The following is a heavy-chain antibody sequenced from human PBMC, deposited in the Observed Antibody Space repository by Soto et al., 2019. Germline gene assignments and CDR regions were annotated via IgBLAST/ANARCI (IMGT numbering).Heavy chain of an antibody. V-gene: IGHV1-69*12. CDR2: IVPIVDTS. D-gene: IGHD5-12*01. CDR1: GGTFSSYA. Sequence: QVQLVQSGAEVRQPASSVKVSCKTSGGTFSSYAISWVRQAPGQGLEWMGGIVPIVDTSTYAQKFQGRVTITADESTSTFSMELSSLSSDDTAVYYCVRVVAIPGYPDNWGQGTLVTVSS. J-gene: IGHJ4*02. CDR3: VRVVAIPGYPDN.